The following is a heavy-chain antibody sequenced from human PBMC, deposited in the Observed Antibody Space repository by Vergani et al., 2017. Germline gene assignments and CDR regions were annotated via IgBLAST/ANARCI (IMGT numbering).Heavy chain of an antibody. J-gene: IGHJ4*02. V-gene: IGHV3-23*04. CDR1: GFTFDDYA. Sequence: EVQLVESGGGLVQPGRSLRLSCAASGFTFDDYAMHWVRQAPGKGLEWVSGISGSGGSTYYADSVKGRFTISRDNSKNTLYLQMNSLRAEDTAVYYCAKDTNLELGYWGQGTLVTVSS. D-gene: IGHD3-10*01. CDR3: AKDTNLELGY. CDR2: ISGSGGST.